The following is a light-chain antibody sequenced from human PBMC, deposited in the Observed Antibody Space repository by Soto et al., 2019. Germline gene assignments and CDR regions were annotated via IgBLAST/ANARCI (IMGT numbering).Light chain of an antibody. CDR2: VAS. J-gene: IGKJ3*01. V-gene: IGKV1-9*01. CDR1: QDTRSY. Sequence: DIQLTQSPSFLSASVGDRVTITCRASQDTRSYLAWYQRKPGKAPKLLIYVASTLQSGVPSRFSGSGSGTEFTLTISSLQPEDFATYYCQQHNSYPLTFGPGTKVEIK. CDR3: QQHNSYPLT.